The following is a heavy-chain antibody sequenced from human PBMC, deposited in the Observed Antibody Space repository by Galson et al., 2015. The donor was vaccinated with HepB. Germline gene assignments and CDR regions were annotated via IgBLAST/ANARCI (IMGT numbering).Heavy chain of an antibody. CDR2: ISSNGYMI. V-gene: IGHV3-48*03. CDR3: VRDDALWSWYFDS. J-gene: IGHJ4*02. CDR1: GFTFGAYQ. D-gene: IGHD3-10*01. Sequence: SLRLSCAASGFTFGAYQMNCVRQAPGKGLEWISYISSNGYMIDYADSVKGRCTVSRDNARDSLYLQMNSLRVEDTAVYYCVRDDALWSWYFDSWGQGILVTVSS.